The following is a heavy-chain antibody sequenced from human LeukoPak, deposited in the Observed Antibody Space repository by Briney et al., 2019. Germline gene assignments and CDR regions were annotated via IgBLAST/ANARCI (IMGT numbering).Heavy chain of an antibody. CDR2: IRYDGSNK. D-gene: IGHD6-13*01. Sequence: GGSLRLSCAGSGFTFSIYDMHWVCQAPGKGLEWVTFIRYDGSNKYYADSVKGRFTISRDNPKNTLYLQMNSLRAEDTAVYYCATFSAAAGSLDPWGQGTLVTVSS. J-gene: IGHJ5*02. CDR3: ATFSAAAGSLDP. CDR1: GFTFSIYD. V-gene: IGHV3-30*02.